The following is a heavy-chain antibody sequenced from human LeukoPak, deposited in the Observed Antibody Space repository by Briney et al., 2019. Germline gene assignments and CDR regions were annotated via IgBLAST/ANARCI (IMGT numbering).Heavy chain of an antibody. J-gene: IGHJ4*02. CDR3: ARHPEGY. CDR1: GFTFDDYD. Sequence: PGGSLRLSCAASGFTFDDYDMSWVRHAPGKGLEWVSGTNWNGGSTGYADSVKGRFTISRDNAKNSLHLQMNSLRVEDTALYYCARHPEGYWGQGTLVTVSS. V-gene: IGHV3-20*04. CDR2: TNWNGGST.